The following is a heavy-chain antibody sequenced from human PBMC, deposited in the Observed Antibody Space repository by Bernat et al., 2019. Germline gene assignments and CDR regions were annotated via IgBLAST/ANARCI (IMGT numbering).Heavy chain of an antibody. D-gene: IGHD6-13*01. J-gene: IGHJ5*02. CDR1: GYSFTSYW. CDR2: IYPGDSDT. CDR3: ARSSRWTEKQHLGYNWFDP. Sequence: EVQLVQSGAEVKKPGESLKISCKGSGYSFTSYWIGWVRQMPGKGLEWMGIIYPGDSDTRYSPSFQGQVTISADKSISTAYLQWSSLKASDTAMYFGARSSRWTEKQHLGYNWFDPWGQGTLVTVSS. V-gene: IGHV5-51*01.